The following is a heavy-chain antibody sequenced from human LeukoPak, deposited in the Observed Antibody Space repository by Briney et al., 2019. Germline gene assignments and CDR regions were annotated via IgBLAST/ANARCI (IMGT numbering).Heavy chain of an antibody. Sequence: PSETLSLTCAVSGYSISSGYYWGWIRQPPGKGLEWIGSIYHSGSTYYNPSPKKRVTITAVTSKNQFPLKLRSVTAADTAVYYCARHYDFWSGYYPFDYWGQGTLVTVSS. D-gene: IGHD3-3*01. V-gene: IGHV4-38-2*01. CDR2: IYHSGST. J-gene: IGHJ4*02. CDR1: GYSISSGYY. CDR3: ARHYDFWSGYYPFDY.